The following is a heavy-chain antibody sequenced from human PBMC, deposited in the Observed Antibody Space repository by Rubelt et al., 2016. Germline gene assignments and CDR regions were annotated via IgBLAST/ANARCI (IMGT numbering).Heavy chain of an antibody. D-gene: IGHD5-18*01. Sequence: QVRLQESGPGLVKPSETLSLTCTVSGYSISSGYYWGWIRQPPGKGLEWIGSIHHSGSAYYNPSLKSRVTISVDTSKNQFSLKLSSVTAADTAIYYCAIGGEYNYDRTDYWGQGTLVTVSS. CDR1: GYSISSGYY. CDR3: AIGGEYNYDRTDY. V-gene: IGHV4-38-2*02. J-gene: IGHJ4*02. CDR2: IHHSGSA.